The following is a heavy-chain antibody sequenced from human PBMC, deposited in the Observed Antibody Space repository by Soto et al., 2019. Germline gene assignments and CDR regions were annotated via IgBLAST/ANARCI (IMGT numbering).Heavy chain of an antibody. CDR2: IDPSDSYT. V-gene: IGHV5-10-1*01. D-gene: IGHD3-10*01. CDR3: ARLAMVRGVPTHGMDV. J-gene: IGHJ6*02. CDR1: GYSFTSYW. Sequence: PGESLKISCKGSGYSFTSYWISWVRQMPGKGLEWMGRIDPSDSYTNYSPSFQGHVTISADKSISTAYLQWSSLKASDTAMYYCARLAMVRGVPTHGMDVWGQGTTVTVSS.